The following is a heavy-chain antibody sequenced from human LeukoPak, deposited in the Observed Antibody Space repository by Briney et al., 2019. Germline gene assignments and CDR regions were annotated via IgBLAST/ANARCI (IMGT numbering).Heavy chain of an antibody. Sequence: GGSLRLSCAASGFTFSSYSMNWVRQAPGKGLEWVSSISSSSSYIYYADSVKGRFTISRDNAKNSLYLQMNSLRAEDTAVYYCAYGITRGYYGSANYYMDVWGKGTTVTVSS. J-gene: IGHJ6*03. V-gene: IGHV3-21*01. CDR3: AYGITRGYYGSANYYMDV. CDR2: ISSSSSYI. D-gene: IGHD3-10*01. CDR1: GFTFSSYS.